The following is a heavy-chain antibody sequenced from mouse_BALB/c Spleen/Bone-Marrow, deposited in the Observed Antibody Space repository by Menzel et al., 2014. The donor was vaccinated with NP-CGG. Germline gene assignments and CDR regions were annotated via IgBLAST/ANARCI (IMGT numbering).Heavy chain of an antibody. CDR3: ARRRDYYAMDY. V-gene: IGHV5-6*02. J-gene: IGHJ4*01. CDR2: TSSGGSYT. Sequence: EVKLVESGGDLVKPGGSLKLSCAASGFTFSSYGMSWVRQTPDKRLEWVATTSSGGSYTYYPDSVKGRFTISRDNAKNTLYLRMSSLKSEDTAMYYCARRRDYYAMDYWGQGTSVTVSS. CDR1: GFTFSSYG.